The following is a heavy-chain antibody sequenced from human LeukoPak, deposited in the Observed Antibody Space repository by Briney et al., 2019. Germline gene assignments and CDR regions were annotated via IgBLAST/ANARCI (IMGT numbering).Heavy chain of an antibody. J-gene: IGHJ4*02. CDR2: ISGSGGST. Sequence: PGGTLRLSCAASGFTFSSYGMSWVRQAPGKGLEWVSAISGSGGSTYYADSVKGRFTISRDNSKNTLYLQMNSLRAEDTAVYYCAKELGSSWYSYFDYWGQGTLVTVSS. CDR1: GFTFSSYG. CDR3: AKELGSSWYSYFDY. D-gene: IGHD6-13*01. V-gene: IGHV3-23*01.